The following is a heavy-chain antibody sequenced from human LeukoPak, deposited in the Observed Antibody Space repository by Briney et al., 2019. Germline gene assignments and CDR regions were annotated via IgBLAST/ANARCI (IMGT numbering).Heavy chain of an antibody. CDR2: INHSGST. CDR1: GGSFSGYY. D-gene: IGHD6-19*01. J-gene: IGHJ6*02. V-gene: IGHV4-34*01. Sequence: SETLSLTCAVYGGSFSGYYWSWIRQPPGKGLEWIGEINHSGSTNYNPSLKSRVTISVDTSKNQFSLKLSSVTAADTAVYYCARAHCSGWYRPAYYCGMDVWGQGTTVTVSS. CDR3: ARAHCSGWYRPAYYCGMDV.